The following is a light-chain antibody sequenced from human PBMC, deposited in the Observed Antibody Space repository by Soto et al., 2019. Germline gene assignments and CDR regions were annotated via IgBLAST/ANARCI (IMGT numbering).Light chain of an antibody. CDR3: SSYTTSYFYL. Sequence: QSALTQPASVSGSPGQSITISCTGSGRDIGAYDYVSWYQQHPGKAPKLIIYGVKNRPSGVSNRFSASKSAFTASLTISGLQTEDEADDYCSSYTTSYFYLFRPGPKVTVL. V-gene: IGLV2-14*01. CDR2: GVK. CDR1: GRDIGAYDY. J-gene: IGLJ1*01.